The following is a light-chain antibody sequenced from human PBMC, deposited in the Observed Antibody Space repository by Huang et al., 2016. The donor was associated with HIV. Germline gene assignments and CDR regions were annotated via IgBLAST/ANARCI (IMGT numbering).Light chain of an antibody. J-gene: IGKJ4*01. Sequence: DIQMTQSPSSLSASVGDRVTITCQASQDSSNYLNWYQQKPEKTPKRLIYDASNLETGVPSRFSGSGSGTDFTFTISSLQPEDIATYYCQHFDNLALTFGGGTKVQIK. CDR2: DAS. CDR1: QDSSNY. V-gene: IGKV1-33*01. CDR3: QHFDNLALT.